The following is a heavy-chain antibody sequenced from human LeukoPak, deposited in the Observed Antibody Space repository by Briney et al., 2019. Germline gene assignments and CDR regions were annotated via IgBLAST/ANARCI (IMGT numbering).Heavy chain of an antibody. CDR1: GFPFSSYA. CDR2: ISGSGGST. D-gene: IGHD1-26*01. J-gene: IGHJ4*02. V-gene: IGHV3-23*01. Sequence: GGSLRLSCAASGFPFSSYAMSWVRQAPGKGLEWVSVISGSGGSTYYADSVKGRFTISRDNSKNTLYLQMNSLRAEDTAVFYCARGSGSYDYWGQGTLVTVSS. CDR3: ARGSGSYDY.